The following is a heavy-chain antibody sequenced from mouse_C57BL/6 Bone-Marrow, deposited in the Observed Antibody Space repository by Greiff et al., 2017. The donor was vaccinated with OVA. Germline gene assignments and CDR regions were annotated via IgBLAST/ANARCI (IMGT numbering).Heavy chain of an antibody. V-gene: IGHV1-55*01. D-gene: IGHD4-1*01. CDR2: IYPGSGST. CDR1: GYTFTSYW. CDR3: AREGTGTGGDD. J-gene: IGHJ4*01. Sequence: QVQLQQPGAELVKPGASVYTSFNSSGYTFTSYWITWVKQRPGQGLEWIGDIYPGSGSTNYNEKFKSKATLTVDTSSSTAYMQLSSLTSEDSAVYYCAREGTGTGGDDWGQGTSVTVSS.